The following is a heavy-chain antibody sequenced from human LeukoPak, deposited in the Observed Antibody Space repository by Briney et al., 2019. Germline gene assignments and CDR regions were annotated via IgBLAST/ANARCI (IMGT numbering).Heavy chain of an antibody. CDR1: GFTFSSYG. Sequence: PGRSLRLSCAASGFTFSSYGMHWVRQAPGKGLEWVAVIWYDGSNKYYADSVKGRFTISRDNSKNTLYLQMNSLRAEDTAVYYCATQGSGLLRGPFDYWGQGTLVTVSS. CDR3: ATQGSGLLRGPFDY. J-gene: IGHJ4*02. CDR2: IWYDGSNK. D-gene: IGHD3-3*01. V-gene: IGHV3-33*08.